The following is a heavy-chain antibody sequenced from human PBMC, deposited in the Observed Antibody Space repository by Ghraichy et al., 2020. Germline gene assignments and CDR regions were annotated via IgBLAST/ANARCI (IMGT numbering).Heavy chain of an antibody. Sequence: SETLSLTCTVSGYSISSGYYWGWIRQPPGKGLEWIGSIYHSGSTYYNPSLKSRVTISVDTSKNQFSLKLSSVTAADTAVYYCAGLPGYGEEYWYFDLWGRGTLVTVS. J-gene: IGHJ2*01. V-gene: IGHV4-38-2*02. D-gene: IGHD4-17*01. CDR2: IYHSGST. CDR3: AGLPGYGEEYWYFDL. CDR1: GYSISSGYY.